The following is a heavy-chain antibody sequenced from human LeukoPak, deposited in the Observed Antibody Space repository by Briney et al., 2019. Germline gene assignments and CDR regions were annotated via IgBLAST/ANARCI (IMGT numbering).Heavy chain of an antibody. CDR2: IWYDGSNK. D-gene: IGHD2-15*01. CDR3: ARGRRHCSGGSCYPED. J-gene: IGHJ4*02. V-gene: IGHV3-33*01. Sequence: GRSLRLSCAASGFTFSSYGMHWVRQAPGKGLEWVAVIWYDGSNKYYADSVKGRFTISRENAKNSLYLQMNSLRAGDTAVYYCARGRRHCSGGSCYPEDWGQGTLVTVSS. CDR1: GFTFSSYG.